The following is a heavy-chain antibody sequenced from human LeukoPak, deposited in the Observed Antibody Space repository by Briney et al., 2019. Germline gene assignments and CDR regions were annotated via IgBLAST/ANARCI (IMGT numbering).Heavy chain of an antibody. CDR1: GYTFTGYY. CDR3: ARDAAGNDAFDI. V-gene: IGHV1-2*02. Sequence: ASVKVSCKASGYTFTGYYMHWVRQAPGQGLEWMGWINPNSGGTNYAQKFQGRVTMTRDTSISTAYMELSRLRSDDTAVYYCARDAAGNDAFDIRGQGTMVTVSS. D-gene: IGHD6-19*01. CDR2: INPNSGGT. J-gene: IGHJ3*02.